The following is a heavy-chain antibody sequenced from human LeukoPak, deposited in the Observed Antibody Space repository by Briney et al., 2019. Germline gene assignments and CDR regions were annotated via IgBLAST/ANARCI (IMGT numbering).Heavy chain of an antibody. CDR3: ARRKAIFSRQYYFDY. J-gene: IGHJ4*02. CDR1: GGSFSGYY. D-gene: IGHD3-9*01. CDR2: INHSGST. V-gene: IGHV4-34*01. Sequence: NPSETLSLTCAVYGGSFSGYYWSWIRQPPGKGLVWIGEINHSGSTNYNPSLKSRVTISVDTSKNQFSLKLSSVTAADTAVYYCARRKAIFSRQYYFDYWGQGTLVTVSS.